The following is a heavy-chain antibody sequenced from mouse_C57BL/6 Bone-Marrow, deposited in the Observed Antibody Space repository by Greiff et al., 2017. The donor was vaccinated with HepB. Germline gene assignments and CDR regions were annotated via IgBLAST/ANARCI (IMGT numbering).Heavy chain of an antibody. J-gene: IGHJ4*01. D-gene: IGHD1-1*01. Sequence: EVKVVESGGGLVQPGGSLSLSCAASGFTFTDYHMSWVRQPPGKALEWLGFIRNKANGYTTEYSASVKGRFTISRDNSQSILYLQMNALRAEDSATYYCARSLTTNYAMDYWGQGTSVTVSS. CDR2: IRNKANGYTT. CDR1: GFTFTDYH. CDR3: ARSLTTNYAMDY. V-gene: IGHV7-3*01.